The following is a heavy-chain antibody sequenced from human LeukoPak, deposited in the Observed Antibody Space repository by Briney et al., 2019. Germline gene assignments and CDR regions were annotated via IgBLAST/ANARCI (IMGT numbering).Heavy chain of an antibody. CDR3: AREGSGHLTYYYYGMDV. Sequence: ASVKVSCKASGYTFTSYGISWVRQAPGQGLEWMGWISAYNGNTNYAQKLQGRVTMTTDTSTSTAYMELRSLRSDDTAVYYCAREGSGHLTYYYYGMDVWGQGTTVTVSS. CDR1: GYTFTSYG. J-gene: IGHJ6*02. V-gene: IGHV1-18*01. CDR2: ISAYNGNT. D-gene: IGHD3-10*01.